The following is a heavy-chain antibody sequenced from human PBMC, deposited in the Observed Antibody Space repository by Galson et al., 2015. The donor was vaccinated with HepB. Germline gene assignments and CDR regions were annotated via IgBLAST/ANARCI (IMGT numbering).Heavy chain of an antibody. CDR2: ISWSSGSI. CDR1: GFIFDDYA. CDR3: AKGVGSGVTYYFDY. D-gene: IGHD2-15*01. V-gene: IGHV3-9*01. J-gene: IGHJ4*02. Sequence: SLRLSCAASGFIFDDYAMHWVRQAPGKGLEWVSGISWSSGSIAYADSVKGRFTVSRDNAKNSLYLQMNSLRAEDTALYYCAKGVGSGVTYYFDYWGQGTLVTVSS.